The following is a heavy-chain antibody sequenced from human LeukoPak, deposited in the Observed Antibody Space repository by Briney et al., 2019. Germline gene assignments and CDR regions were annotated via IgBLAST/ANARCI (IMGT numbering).Heavy chain of an antibody. D-gene: IGHD3-16*02. Sequence: ESGPTLVKPTQTLTLTCTFSGFSLSTSGVGVGWIRQPPGKALEWLALIYWNDDKRYSPSLKSRLTITKDTSKNQVVLTMTNMDPVDTATYYCAHAPYDYVWGSYRYTDGLHFDYWGQGTLVTVSS. CDR2: IYWNDDK. CDR1: GFSLSTSGVG. J-gene: IGHJ4*02. CDR3: AHAPYDYVWGSYRYTDGLHFDY. V-gene: IGHV2-5*01.